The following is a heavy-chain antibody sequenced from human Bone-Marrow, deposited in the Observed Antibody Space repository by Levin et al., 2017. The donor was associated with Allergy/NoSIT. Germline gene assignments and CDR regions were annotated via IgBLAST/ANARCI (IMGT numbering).Heavy chain of an antibody. CDR3: ARDDGYYYGSGSTAHDAFDI. CDR1: GYTFTSYG. J-gene: IGHJ3*02. CDR2: ISAYNGNT. Sequence: GESLKISCKASGYTFTSYGISWVRQAPGQGLEWMGWISAYNGNTNYAQKLQGRVTMTTDTSTSTAYMELRSLRSDDTAVYYCARDDGYYYGSGSTAHDAFDIWGQGTMVTVSS. D-gene: IGHD3-10*01. V-gene: IGHV1-18*01.